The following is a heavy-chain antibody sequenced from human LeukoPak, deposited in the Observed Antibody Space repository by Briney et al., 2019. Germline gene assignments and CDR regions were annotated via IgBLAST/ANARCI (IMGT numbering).Heavy chain of an antibody. CDR3: VRQYSYDSSGYYPWDY. Sequence: PGGSLRLSCAASGFTFSSYWMHWVRQAPGKGLVWVSRINSDGRSTTYADSVKGRFIISRDNAKNTLYLQMNSLRAEDTAMYYCVRQYSYDSSGYYPWDYWGQGTLVTVSS. D-gene: IGHD3-22*01. CDR1: GFTFSSYW. V-gene: IGHV3-74*01. J-gene: IGHJ4*02. CDR2: INSDGRST.